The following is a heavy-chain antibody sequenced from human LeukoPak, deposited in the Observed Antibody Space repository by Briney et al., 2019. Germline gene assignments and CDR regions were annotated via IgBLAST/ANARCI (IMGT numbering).Heavy chain of an antibody. CDR2: ISYDGNKK. V-gene: IGHV3-30*04. Sequence: GGSLTLSCVAFGFTFSNYAMNWVRQAPGKGLEWVAVISYDGNKKYNADSVKGRFTISRDNSKNTLYLQMNSLRAEDTAVYYCAKGSSTRCYVSWGQGTLVTVSS. J-gene: IGHJ4*02. CDR3: AKGSSTRCYVS. CDR1: GFTFSNYA. D-gene: IGHD2-2*01.